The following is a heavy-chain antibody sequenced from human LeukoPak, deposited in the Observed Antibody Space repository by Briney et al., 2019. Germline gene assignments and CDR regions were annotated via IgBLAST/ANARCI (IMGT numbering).Heavy chain of an antibody. D-gene: IGHD1-1*01. V-gene: IGHV3-48*03. Sequence: GGSLRLSCAASGFSFSDYEMNWVRQAPGKGLEWVLHISTSGNIIHYADSVKGRFTISRDNAKNSLYLQMNSLRAEDTALYFCARDATTEIGTVYMDVWGKGTTVTVSS. J-gene: IGHJ6*03. CDR2: ISTSGNII. CDR1: GFSFSDYE. CDR3: ARDATTEIGTVYMDV.